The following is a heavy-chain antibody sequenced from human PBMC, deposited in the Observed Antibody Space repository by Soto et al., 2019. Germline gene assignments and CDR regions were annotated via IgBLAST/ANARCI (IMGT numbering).Heavy chain of an antibody. CDR2: INPNSGDT. J-gene: IGHJ4*02. V-gene: IGHV1-2*02. CDR3: AREASAVVSLDY. Sequence: ASVKVSCKASGYSVTAYSMHWVRQAPGQGPEWMGWINPNSGDTIYAQKFQGRVTLTTDTSISTSYMELTSLTSDDTAVYYCAREASAVVSLDYWGQGTLVTVSS. D-gene: IGHD6-19*01. CDR1: GYSVTAYS.